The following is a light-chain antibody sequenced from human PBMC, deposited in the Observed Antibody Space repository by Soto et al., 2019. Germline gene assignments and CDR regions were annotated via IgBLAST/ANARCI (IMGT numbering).Light chain of an antibody. V-gene: IGLV2-23*01. CDR1: SSDF. J-gene: IGLJ1*01. CDR2: ERG. CDR3: CSYVTSGTYV. Sequence: QSALTQPASVSGSPGQSITISCAGTSSDFVSWYQQHPGKVPKLMISERGQRPSGVSNRFSGSKSGNTASLTISGLQAEDEADYFCCSYVTSGTYVFGSGTKLTVL.